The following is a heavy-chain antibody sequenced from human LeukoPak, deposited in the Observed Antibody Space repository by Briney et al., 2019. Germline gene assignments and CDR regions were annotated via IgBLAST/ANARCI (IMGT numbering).Heavy chain of an antibody. CDR2: INPNSGGT. CDR1: GYTFTGYY. Sequence: GASVKVSCKASGYTFTGYYMHWVRQAPGRGLEWMGWINPNSGGTNYAQKFQGWVTMTRDTSISTAYMELSRLRSDDTAVYYCARHGPQDYYGSGALYFQHWGQGTLVTVSS. J-gene: IGHJ1*01. CDR3: ARHGPQDYYGSGALYFQH. V-gene: IGHV1-2*04. D-gene: IGHD3-10*01.